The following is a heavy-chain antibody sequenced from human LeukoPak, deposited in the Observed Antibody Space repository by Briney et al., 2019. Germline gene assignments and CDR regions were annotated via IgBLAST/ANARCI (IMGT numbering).Heavy chain of an antibody. CDR2: ISSSSSYI. J-gene: IGHJ3*02. CDR1: GFTFSSYS. CDR3: AKDLTPPLGHYYDSSGYPKTDAFDI. Sequence: GGSLRLSCAASGFTFSSYSMNWVRQAPGKGLEWVSSISSSSSYIYYADSVKGRFTISRDNSKNTLYLQMNSLRAEDTAVYYCAKDLTPPLGHYYDSSGYPKTDAFDIWGQGTMVTVSS. D-gene: IGHD3-22*01. V-gene: IGHV3-21*01.